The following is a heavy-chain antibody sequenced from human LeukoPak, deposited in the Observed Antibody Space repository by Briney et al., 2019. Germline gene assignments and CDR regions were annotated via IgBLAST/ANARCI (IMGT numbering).Heavy chain of an antibody. CDR1: GGFIRGFD. CDR3: ASDQDSRGWFDY. D-gene: IGHD6-19*01. V-gene: IGHV4-59*01. J-gene: IGHJ4*02. Sequence: PAEPLSLTCTVRGGFIRGFDGGWLRQPPGKGLEWLGFVYYSGSASYDTSTKCRVIMSVDMSKNHFTPKLSSLTAADTAFYDCASDQDSRGWFDYWGRGAGVTVSS. CDR2: VYYSGSA.